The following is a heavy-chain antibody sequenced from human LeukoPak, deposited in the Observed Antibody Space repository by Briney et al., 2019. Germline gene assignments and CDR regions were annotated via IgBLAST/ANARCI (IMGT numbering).Heavy chain of an antibody. J-gene: IGHJ4*02. V-gene: IGHV3-23*01. Sequence: GGSLRLSCAASGFTLRGYDMSWVRQAPGKGLEWVAATSGSGVNSYYADSVTGRFTISRDNSQNTLYLQMDSLRAEDTALYYCAKEYSGYDFDYWGQGTLVTVSS. CDR1: GFTLRGYD. D-gene: IGHD5-12*01. CDR3: AKEYSGYDFDY. CDR2: TSGSGVNS.